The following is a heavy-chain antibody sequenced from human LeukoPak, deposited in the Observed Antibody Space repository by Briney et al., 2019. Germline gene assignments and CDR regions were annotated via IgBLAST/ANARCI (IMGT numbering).Heavy chain of an antibody. CDR1: GYSISSGYY. V-gene: IGHV4-38-2*02. D-gene: IGHD5-24*01. CDR3: AGEMATIIRLDAFDI. J-gene: IGHJ3*02. Sequence: SETLSLTCTVSGYSISSGYYWGWIRQPPGKGLEWIGSIYHSGSTHYNPSLKSRVTISVDTSKNQFSLKLSSVTAADTAVYYCAGEMATIIRLDAFDIWGQGTMVTVSS. CDR2: IYHSGST.